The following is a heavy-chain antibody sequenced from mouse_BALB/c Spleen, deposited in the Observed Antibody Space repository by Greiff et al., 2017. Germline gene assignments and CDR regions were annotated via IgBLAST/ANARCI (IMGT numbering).Heavy chain of an antibody. CDR3: ARHDYYGRGPSWFAY. J-gene: IGHJ3*01. Sequence: EVKLVESGGGLVQPGGSLKLSCAASGFTFSSYTMSWVRQTPEKRLEWVAYISNGGGSTYYPDTVKGRFTISRDNAKNTLYLQMSSLKSEDTAMYYCARHDYYGRGPSWFAYWGQGTLVTVSA. V-gene: IGHV5-12-2*01. CDR2: ISNGGGST. CDR1: GFTFSSYT. D-gene: IGHD1-1*01.